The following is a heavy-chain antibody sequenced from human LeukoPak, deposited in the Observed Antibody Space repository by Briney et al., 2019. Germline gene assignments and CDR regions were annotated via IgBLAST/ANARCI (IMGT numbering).Heavy chain of an antibody. D-gene: IGHD4-11*01. J-gene: IGHJ6*03. Sequence: PSETLSLTCTVSDDSITMYYWTWIRQPPGKGLEWIGYVDHTGSTKFNPSLNGRVSISKDTSNNFFSLRLRSVTAADTAVYFCARGRVSSSTWYSTYYYFFYMDFWGKGTTVTVSS. CDR2: VDHTGST. CDR1: DDSITMYY. V-gene: IGHV4-59*01. CDR3: ARGRVSSSTWYSTYYYFFYMDF.